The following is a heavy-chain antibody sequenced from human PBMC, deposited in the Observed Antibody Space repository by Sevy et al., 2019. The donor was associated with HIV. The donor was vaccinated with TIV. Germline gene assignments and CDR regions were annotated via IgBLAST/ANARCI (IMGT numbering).Heavy chain of an antibody. CDR3: AKGQQLITQSGSYFYYGMNV. CDR2: ISWNGADI. Sequence: GGSLRLSCAASDLTFEDYAMHWVRRAPGKGLEWVSGISWNGADIGFAASVKGRFTISRDNVKSSVYLQINSLTPEDTGVYYCAKGQQLITQSGSYFYYGMNVWGHGTTVTVSS. CDR1: DLTFEDYA. J-gene: IGHJ6*02. D-gene: IGHD6-13*01. V-gene: IGHV3-9*01.